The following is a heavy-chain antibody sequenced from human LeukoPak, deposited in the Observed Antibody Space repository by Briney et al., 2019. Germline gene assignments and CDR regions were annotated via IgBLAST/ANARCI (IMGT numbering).Heavy chain of an antibody. Sequence: SETLSLTCAVYGGSSSGYYWSWIRQPPGKGLEWIGEINHSGSTNYNPSLKSRVTISVDTSKNQFSLKLSSVTAADTAVYYCARHGVRSRGWFDPWGQGTLVTVSS. V-gene: IGHV4-34*01. CDR1: GGSSSGYY. D-gene: IGHD3-3*01. CDR2: INHSGST. J-gene: IGHJ5*02. CDR3: ARHGVRSRGWFDP.